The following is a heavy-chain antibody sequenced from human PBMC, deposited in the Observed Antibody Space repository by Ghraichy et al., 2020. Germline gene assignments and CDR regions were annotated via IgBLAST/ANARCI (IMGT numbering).Heavy chain of an antibody. CDR3: AKGKGSGRYVNWSFNI. Sequence: GGSLRLSCAVSGLTFSNFAMAWVRQAPGKGLEWVSTISGSGGSIWYADSGKGRFIISRDNSRSTFYLQMNSLRAEDTAVYYCAKGKGSGRYVNWSFNIWGRGTPVPVSP. CDR1: GLTFSNFA. CDR2: ISGSGGSI. J-gene: IGHJ2*01. D-gene: IGHD3-10*01. V-gene: IGHV3-23*01.